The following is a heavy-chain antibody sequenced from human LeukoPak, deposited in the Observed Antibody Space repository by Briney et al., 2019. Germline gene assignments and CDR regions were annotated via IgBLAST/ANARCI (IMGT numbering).Heavy chain of an antibody. CDR3: AKASVVVPATMAH. Sequence: GGSLRLSCAASGFTFSSNAMHWDRQTPGKGLEWVAFIRYDGSIKYYADSVKGRFTISRDNSRNTLYLEMSSLRVEDTAVYYCAKASVVVPATMAHWGQGTLVTVSS. CDR2: IRYDGSIK. J-gene: IGHJ4*02. CDR1: GFTFSSNA. V-gene: IGHV3-30*02. D-gene: IGHD2-2*01.